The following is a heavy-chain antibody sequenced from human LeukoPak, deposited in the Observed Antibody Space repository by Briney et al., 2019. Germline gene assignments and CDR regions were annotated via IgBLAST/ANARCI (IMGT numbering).Heavy chain of an antibody. CDR3: ARELSHDAFDI. V-gene: IGHV4-31*03. J-gene: IGHJ3*02. D-gene: IGHD3-16*02. CDR1: GGSISSGGYY. CDR2: IYYSGST. Sequence: PSETLSLTCTVSGGSISSGGYYWRWIRQHPGKGLEWIGYIYYSGSTYYNPSLKSRVTKSVDTSKNQFSLKLSSVTAADTAVYYCARELSHDAFDIWGQGTMVTVSS.